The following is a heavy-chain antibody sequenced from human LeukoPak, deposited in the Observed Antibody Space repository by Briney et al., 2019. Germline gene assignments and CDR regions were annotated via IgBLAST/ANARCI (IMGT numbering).Heavy chain of an antibody. CDR2: ISAYNGNT. D-gene: IGHD2-15*01. J-gene: IGHJ4*02. Sequence: ASVKVSCKASGYTFTSYGISWVRQAPGQGLEWMGWISAYNGNTNYAQKLQGRVTMTTDTSTSTAYMELRSLRSDDTAVYYCARVGYCSGGSCYPRFYFDYWGQGTLVTVSS. V-gene: IGHV1-18*01. CDR3: ARVGYCSGGSCYPRFYFDY. CDR1: GYTFTSYG.